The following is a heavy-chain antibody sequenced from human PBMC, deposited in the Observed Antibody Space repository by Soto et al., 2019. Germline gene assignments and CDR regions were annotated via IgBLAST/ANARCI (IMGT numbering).Heavy chain of an antibody. CDR2: ISYDGSNK. CDR3: ARETGYSSRKIVWFDP. V-gene: IGHV3-30-3*01. D-gene: IGHD6-13*01. CDR1: GFTFSSYA. Sequence: GGSLRLSCAASGFTFSSYAMHWVRQAPGKGLEWVAVISYDGSNKYYADSVKGRFTISRDNSKNTLYLQMNSLRAEDTAVYYCARETGYSSRKIVWFDPWGQGTLVTVSS. J-gene: IGHJ5*02.